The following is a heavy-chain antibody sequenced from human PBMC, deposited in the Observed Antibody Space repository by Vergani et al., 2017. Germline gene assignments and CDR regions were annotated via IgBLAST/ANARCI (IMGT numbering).Heavy chain of an antibody. CDR1: GGTFSSYA. CDR2: IIPIFGTA. Sequence: QVQLVQSGAEVKKPGSSVKVSCKASGGTFSSYAISWVRQAPGQGLEWMGGIIPIFGTANYAQKFQGRVTITADESTSTAYMELSSLRSEDTAVYYCGRELTDYYDSSGLTFDYWGQGTLVTVSS. D-gene: IGHD3-22*01. V-gene: IGHV1-69*01. J-gene: IGHJ4*02. CDR3: GRELTDYYDSSGLTFDY.